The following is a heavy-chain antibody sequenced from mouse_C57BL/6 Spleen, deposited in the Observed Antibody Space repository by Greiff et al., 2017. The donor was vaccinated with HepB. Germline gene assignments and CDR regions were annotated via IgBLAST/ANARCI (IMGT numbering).Heavy chain of an antibody. Sequence: QVHVKQPGAELVRPGSSVKLSCKASGYTFTSYWMHWVKQRPIQGLEWIGNIDPSDSETHYNQKFKDKATLTVDKSSSTAYMQLSSLTSEDSAVYYCARGDYDYLYYYAMDYWGQGTSVTVSS. J-gene: IGHJ4*01. CDR1: GYTFTSYW. CDR2: IDPSDSET. D-gene: IGHD2-4*01. V-gene: IGHV1-52*01. CDR3: ARGDYDYLYYYAMDY.